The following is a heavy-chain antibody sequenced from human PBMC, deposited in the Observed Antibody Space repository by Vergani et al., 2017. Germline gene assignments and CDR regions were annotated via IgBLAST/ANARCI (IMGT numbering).Heavy chain of an antibody. D-gene: IGHD3/OR15-3a*01. CDR3: ARDGLAQPYYYGMDV. CDR2: INPNSGGT. V-gene: IGHV1-2*02. Sequence: QVQLVQSGAEVKKPGASVKVSCKASGYTFTGYYMHWVRQAPGQGLEWMGWINPNSGGTNYAQKFQGRVTMTRDTSISTAYMELSRLRSDDTAVYYCARDGLAQPYYYGMDVWGQGTTVTVSS. CDR1: GYTFTGYY. J-gene: IGHJ6*02.